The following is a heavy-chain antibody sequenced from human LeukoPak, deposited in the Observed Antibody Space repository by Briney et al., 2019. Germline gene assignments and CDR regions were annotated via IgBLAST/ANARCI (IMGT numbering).Heavy chain of an antibody. CDR2: ISSSGSTI. CDR3: ARLNMISEFDP. V-gene: IGHV3-48*03. J-gene: IGHJ5*02. D-gene: IGHD3-22*01. Sequence: GGSLRLSCAASGFTFSSYEMNWVRQAPGKGLEWVSYISSSGSTIYYADSVKGRFTISRGNAKNSLYLQMNSLRAEDTAVYYCARLNMISEFDPWGQGTLVTVSS. CDR1: GFTFSSYE.